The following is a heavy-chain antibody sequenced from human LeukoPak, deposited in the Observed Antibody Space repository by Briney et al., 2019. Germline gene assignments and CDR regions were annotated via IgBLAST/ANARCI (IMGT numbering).Heavy chain of an antibody. CDR2: INHSGST. V-gene: IGHV4-34*01. CDR3: ARAAGAFGVVIGGFDY. D-gene: IGHD3-3*01. J-gene: IGHJ4*02. Sequence: RPSETLSLTCAVYGGSFSGYYWSWIRQPPGKGLEWIGEINHSGSTNYNPSLKSRVTISVDTSKNQFSLKLSSVTAADTAVYYCARAAGAFGVVIGGFDYWGQGTLVTVSS. CDR1: GGSFSGYY.